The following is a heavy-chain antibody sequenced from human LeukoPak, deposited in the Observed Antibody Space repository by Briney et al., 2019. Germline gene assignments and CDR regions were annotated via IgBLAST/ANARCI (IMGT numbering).Heavy chain of an antibody. CDR2: IIPTFGTA. CDR3: ARLPEPVWSGTQSDAFDI. J-gene: IGHJ3*02. Sequence: SVKVSCKASGGTFSSYAISWLRQAPGQGREWMGGIIPTFGTANYAQKFQGRVTITADESTSTAYRELSSLRSEDTAVYYCARLPEPVWSGTQSDAFDIWGQGTMVTVSS. D-gene: IGHD3-3*01. V-gene: IGHV1-69*13. CDR1: GGTFSSYA.